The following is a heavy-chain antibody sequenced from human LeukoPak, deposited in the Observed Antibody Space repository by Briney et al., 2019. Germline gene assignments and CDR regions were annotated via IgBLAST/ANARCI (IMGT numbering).Heavy chain of an antibody. CDR3: AGVLSYYYDSSGYYYYY. V-gene: IGHV1-2*02. Sequence: ASVTVSCKASGYTFTGYYMHWVRQAPGQGLEWMGWINPNSGGTNYAQKFQGRVTMTRDTSISTAYMELSRLRSDDTAVYYCAGVLSYYYDSSGYYYYYWGQGTLVTVSS. CDR1: GYTFTGYY. D-gene: IGHD3-22*01. CDR2: INPNSGGT. J-gene: IGHJ4*02.